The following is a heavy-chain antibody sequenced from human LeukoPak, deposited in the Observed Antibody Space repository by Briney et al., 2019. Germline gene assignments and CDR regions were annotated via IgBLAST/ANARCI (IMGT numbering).Heavy chain of an antibody. CDR2: IRGSGSTI. CDR1: GFTFSSYS. Sequence: GGSLRLSCAASGFTFSSYSMNWVRQAPGKGLEWLSYIRGSGSTIYYTDSVKGRFTISRDNAKNSLYLQMNSLRAEDTAVYYCARDLFEDGYNFWGQGTLVTVSS. J-gene: IGHJ4*02. D-gene: IGHD5-24*01. V-gene: IGHV3-48*04. CDR3: ARDLFEDGYNF.